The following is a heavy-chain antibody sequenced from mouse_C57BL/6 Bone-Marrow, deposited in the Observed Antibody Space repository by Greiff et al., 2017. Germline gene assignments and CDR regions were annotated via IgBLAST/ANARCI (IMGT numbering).Heavy chain of an antibody. Sequence: VKLQESGPGLVQPSPSLSITCTVSGFSFTSYGVHWVRQSPGQGLEWLGVIWPGGGTDNNDAFMSSRSITKENSKRQVFFKMNSLRADDTAIYSLAKRDGTGYFDYWGQGTTLTVSS. CDR3: AKRDGTGYFDY. D-gene: IGHD4-1*01. CDR1: GFSFTSYG. J-gene: IGHJ2*01. CDR2: IWPGGGT. V-gene: IGHV2-5*01.